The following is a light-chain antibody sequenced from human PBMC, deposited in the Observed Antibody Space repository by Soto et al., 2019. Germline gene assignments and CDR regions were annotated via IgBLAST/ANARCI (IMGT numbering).Light chain of an antibody. CDR3: QKYNSAPWT. Sequence: DIQMTQSPSSLSASVGDRVTSTCRASQAISNYLAWYQQQPGKVPKLLIYVASTLQSGVPSRFSGSGSGTDFTLTISSLQPEDVATYYCQKYNSAPWTFGQGTKVEIK. CDR2: VAS. J-gene: IGKJ1*01. CDR1: QAISNY. V-gene: IGKV1-27*01.